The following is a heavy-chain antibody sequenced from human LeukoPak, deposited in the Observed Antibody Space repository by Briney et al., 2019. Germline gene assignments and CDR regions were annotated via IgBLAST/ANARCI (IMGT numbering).Heavy chain of an antibody. CDR1: GFTFTSSA. Sequence: ASVKVSCKASGFTFTSSAVQWVRQARGQRLEWIGWIVVGSGNTNYAQKFQGRVTMTEDTSTDTAYMELSSLRSEDTAVYYCRCMWEGDYWGQGTLVTVSS. V-gene: IGHV1-58*01. CDR3: RCMWEGDY. D-gene: IGHD1-26*01. J-gene: IGHJ4*02. CDR2: IVVGSGNT.